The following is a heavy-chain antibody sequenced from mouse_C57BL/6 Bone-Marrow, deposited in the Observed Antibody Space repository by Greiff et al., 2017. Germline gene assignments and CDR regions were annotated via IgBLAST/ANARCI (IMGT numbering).Heavy chain of an antibody. D-gene: IGHD2-2*01. J-gene: IGHJ3*01. CDR1: GYSITSGYY. Sequence: VQLKESGPGLVKPSQSLSLTCSVTGYSITSGYYWNWIRQFPGNKLEWMGYISYDGSHNYNPSLKNRISITRDTSKNQFFLKLNSVTTEDTATYYCATVYYGYDAGFAYWGQGTLVTVSA. V-gene: IGHV3-6*01. CDR3: ATVYYGYDAGFAY. CDR2: ISYDGSH.